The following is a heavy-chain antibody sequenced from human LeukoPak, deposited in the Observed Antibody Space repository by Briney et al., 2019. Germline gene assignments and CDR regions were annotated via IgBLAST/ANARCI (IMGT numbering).Heavy chain of an antibody. V-gene: IGHV3-23*01. D-gene: IGHD3-9*01. Sequence: GGSLRLSCAASGFTFSNYDMTWVRQAPGKGLEWVSTISGSGGSTYYADPVKGRFTISRDNSKNTLYLQMNSLRAEDTAVYYCAKEDHDILTAYNDEWGYWGQETLVTVSS. J-gene: IGHJ4*02. CDR1: GFTFSNYD. CDR3: AKEDHDILTAYNDEWGY. CDR2: ISGSGGST.